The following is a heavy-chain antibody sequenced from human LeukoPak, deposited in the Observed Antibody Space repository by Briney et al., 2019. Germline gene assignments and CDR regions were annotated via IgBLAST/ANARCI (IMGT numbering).Heavy chain of an antibody. D-gene: IGHD6-13*01. V-gene: IGHV3-23*01. CDR2: SSGSGDST. CDR3: AKGISWRWNDAFDI. CDR1: GFTFSNYA. Sequence: PGGSLRLSCAASGFTFSNYAMSLVRQAPGKGLEWVSTSSGSGDSTYYADSVKGRFTISRDNAKNTLDLQMNSLRAEDTAVYYCAKGISWRWNDAFDIWGQGTMVTVSS. J-gene: IGHJ3*02.